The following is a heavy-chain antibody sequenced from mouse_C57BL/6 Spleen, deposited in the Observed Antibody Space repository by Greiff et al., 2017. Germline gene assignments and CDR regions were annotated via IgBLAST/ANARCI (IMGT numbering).Heavy chain of an antibody. V-gene: IGHV1-77*01. J-gene: IGHJ3*01. CDR2: ICPGSGST. CDR3: ARRGHYYDYDVGAWFAY. CDR1: GYTFTDYY. Sequence: VQLVESGAELVKPGASVKISCKASGYTFTDYYINWVKQRPGQGLEWIGKICPGSGSTYYNEKFKGKATLTAAKSSSTAYMQLSSLTSEDAAVYYCARRGHYYDYDVGAWFAYWGQGTLVTVSA. D-gene: IGHD2-4*01.